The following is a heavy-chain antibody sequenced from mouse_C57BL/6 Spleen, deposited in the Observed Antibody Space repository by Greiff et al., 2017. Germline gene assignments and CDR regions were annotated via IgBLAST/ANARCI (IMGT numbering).Heavy chain of an antibody. CDR1: GYTFTSYW. V-gene: IGHV1-50*01. Sequence: QVQLQQPGAELVKPGASVKLSCKASGYTFTSYWMQWVKQRPGQGLEWIGDIDPSDSYTTYKQKFKGKATLTVDTSSSTAYMQRSSLTSEDSAVYYCARRNYYGSSYLDYWGQGTTLTVSS. CDR2: IDPSDSYT. D-gene: IGHD1-1*01. CDR3: ARRNYYGSSYLDY. J-gene: IGHJ2*01.